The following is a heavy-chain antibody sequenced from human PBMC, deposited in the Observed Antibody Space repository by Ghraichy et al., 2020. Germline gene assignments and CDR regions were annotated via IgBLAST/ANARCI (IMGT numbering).Heavy chain of an antibody. J-gene: IGHJ6*02. CDR2: IYYSGST. D-gene: IGHD2-21*01. Sequence: SETLSLTCTVSGGSISSGGYYWSWIRQHPGKGLEWIGYIYYSGSTYYNPSLKSRVTISVDTSKNQFSLKLSSVTAADTAVYYCASIPSGNYYYGMDVWGQGTTVTVSS. V-gene: IGHV4-31*03. CDR3: ASIPSGNYYYGMDV. CDR1: GGSISSGGYY.